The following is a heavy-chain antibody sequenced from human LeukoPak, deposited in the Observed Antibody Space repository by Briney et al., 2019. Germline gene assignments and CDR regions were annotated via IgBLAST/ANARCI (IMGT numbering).Heavy chain of an antibody. CDR1: GYTFTGYY. V-gene: IGHV7-4-1*02. J-gene: IGHJ4*02. CDR3: ARVSSMFGELSDFDY. D-gene: IGHD3-10*02. CDR2: INTNTGNP. Sequence: ASVKVSCKASGYTFTGYYMHWVRQAPGQGLECMGWINTNTGNPTYAQGFTGRFVFSLDTSVSTAYLQISSLKAEDTAVYYCARVSSMFGELSDFDYWGQGTLVTVSS.